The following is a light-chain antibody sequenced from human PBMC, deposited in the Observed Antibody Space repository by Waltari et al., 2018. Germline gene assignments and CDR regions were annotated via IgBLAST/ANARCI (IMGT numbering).Light chain of an antibody. J-gene: IGLJ2*01. CDR1: SLRTSY. V-gene: IGLV3-19*01. Sequence: SSGLTQDPAVSVALGQTIRITCRGDSLRTSYASWYQVKTGQAPVLVMFGKEKRPSGVPDRIYGESSETTSSLIITGAQAEDEADYYCSSRNGRASQVVFAGGTKVTVL. CDR3: SSRNGRASQVV. CDR2: GKE.